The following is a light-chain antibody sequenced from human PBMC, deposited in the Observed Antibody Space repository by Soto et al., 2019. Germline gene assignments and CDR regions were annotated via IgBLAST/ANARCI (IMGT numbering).Light chain of an antibody. Sequence: EIVLTQSPGTLSLSPGERATLSCRASQSVVSSSLAWYQQKPGQAPRLLMYGVSSRATGIPDRFSGSGSGTDFTLTISGLEPEDFAVYYCQQYGTSPFTFGPGTKVNI. J-gene: IGKJ3*01. V-gene: IGKV3-20*01. CDR1: QSVVSSS. CDR3: QQYGTSPFT. CDR2: GVS.